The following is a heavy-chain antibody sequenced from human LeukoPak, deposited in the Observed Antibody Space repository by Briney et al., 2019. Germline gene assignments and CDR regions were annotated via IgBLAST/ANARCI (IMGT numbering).Heavy chain of an antibody. Sequence: SETLPLTCTVSGGSISSGDYYWSWIRQPPGKGLEWIGYIYYSGSTYYNPSLKSRVTISVDTSKNQFSLKLSSVTAADTAVYYCARKGQARHHDYGDYIHYWYFDPWGRGTLVTVSS. D-gene: IGHD4-17*01. J-gene: IGHJ2*01. V-gene: IGHV4-30-4*01. CDR1: GGSISSGDYY. CDR3: ARKGQARHHDYGDYIHYWYFDP. CDR2: IYYSGST.